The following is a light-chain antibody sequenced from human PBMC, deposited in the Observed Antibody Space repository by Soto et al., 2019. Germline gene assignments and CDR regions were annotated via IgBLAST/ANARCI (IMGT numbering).Light chain of an antibody. Sequence: DIQMTQSPSTLSASVGDRVTITCRASQSISSWLAWYQQKPGKAPKLLIYKASSLDSGVPSRFSGSGSGTEFTLTISSLQPDDFATYHCQQYNSYPSTFGPGTKVDIK. CDR2: KAS. CDR3: QQYNSYPST. V-gene: IGKV1-5*03. CDR1: QSISSW. J-gene: IGKJ3*01.